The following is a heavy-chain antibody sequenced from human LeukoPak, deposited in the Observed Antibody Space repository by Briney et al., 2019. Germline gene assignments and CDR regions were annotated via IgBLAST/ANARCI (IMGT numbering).Heavy chain of an antibody. Sequence: ASVKVSCKASGYTFTSYYMHWVRQAPGQGLEWMRIINPSGGSTSYAQKFQGRVTMTRDMSTSTVYMELSSLRSEDTAVYYCAREGLIAAAGTPGNYYYMDVWGKGTTVTVSS. CDR1: GYTFTSYY. V-gene: IGHV1-46*01. CDR2: INPSGGST. D-gene: IGHD6-13*01. J-gene: IGHJ6*03. CDR3: AREGLIAAAGTPGNYYYMDV.